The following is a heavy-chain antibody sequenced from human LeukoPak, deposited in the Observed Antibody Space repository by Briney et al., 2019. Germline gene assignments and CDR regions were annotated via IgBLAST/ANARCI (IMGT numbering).Heavy chain of an antibody. CDR2: MSASGGST. CDR3: AKDGSSSWQDKYFQH. V-gene: IGHV3-23*01. J-gene: IGHJ1*01. Sequence: GGSLRLSCAASGFTFSSYAMSWVRQAPGKGLEWVSAMSASGGSTYYADSMKGRFTISGDNPKNTLYLQVNSLRAEDTAVYYCAKDGSSSWQDKYFQHWGQGTLVTVSS. CDR1: GFTFSSYA. D-gene: IGHD6-13*01.